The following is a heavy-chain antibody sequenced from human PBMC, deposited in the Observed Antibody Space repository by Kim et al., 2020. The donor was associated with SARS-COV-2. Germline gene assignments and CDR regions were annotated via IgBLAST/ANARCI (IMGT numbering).Heavy chain of an antibody. V-gene: IGHV3-21*01. CDR3: ARGGEVVVVAATPFDY. J-gene: IGHJ4*02. D-gene: IGHD2-15*01. Sequence: SVKGRFTISRDNAKNSLYLQMNSLRAEDTAVYYWARGGEVVVVAATPFDYWGQGTLVTVSS.